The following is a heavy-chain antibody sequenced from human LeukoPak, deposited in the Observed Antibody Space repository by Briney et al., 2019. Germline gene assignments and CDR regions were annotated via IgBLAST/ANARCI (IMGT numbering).Heavy chain of an antibody. J-gene: IGHJ3*02. Sequence: GESLNISCKGSGYTFTSYWIGWMRQMPGKGLEWMGIIYPGDSDTRYSPSFQGQVTISVDKSISTAYLQWSSLKASDTATYYCARDYGSGTYRDAFDIWGQGTMVTVSS. D-gene: IGHD3-10*01. CDR3: ARDYGSGTYRDAFDI. CDR2: IYPGDSDT. CDR1: GYTFTSYW. V-gene: IGHV5-51*01.